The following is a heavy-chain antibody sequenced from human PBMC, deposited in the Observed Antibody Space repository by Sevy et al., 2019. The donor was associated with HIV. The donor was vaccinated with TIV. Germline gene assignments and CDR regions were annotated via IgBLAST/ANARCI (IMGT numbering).Heavy chain of an antibody. D-gene: IGHD2-21*02. CDR3: ARVGSCGGDCYFSDY. Sequence: ASVKVSCKASGYTFTDHYIHWVRQAPGQGLECMGIVNPSGGGTNYGPNFQGRVTFTRDTSTSTVYMELCGLRSEDTAVYYCARVGSCGGDCYFSDYWGQGTQVTVSS. CDR1: GYTFTDHY. CDR2: VNPSGGGT. V-gene: IGHV1-46*01. J-gene: IGHJ4*02.